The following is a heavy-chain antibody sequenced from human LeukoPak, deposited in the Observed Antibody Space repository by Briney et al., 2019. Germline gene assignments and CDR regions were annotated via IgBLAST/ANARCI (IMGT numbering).Heavy chain of an antibody. Sequence: GGSLRLSCAASGFTFSGYSMNWVRQAPGKGLELVSSISSSSSYIYYADSVKGRFTISRDNAKNSLYLQMNSLRAEDTAVYYCAMMYDSSGYYYFQHWGQGTPVTVSS. V-gene: IGHV3-21*01. D-gene: IGHD3-22*01. J-gene: IGHJ1*01. CDR2: ISSSSSYI. CDR3: AMMYDSSGYYYFQH. CDR1: GFTFSGYS.